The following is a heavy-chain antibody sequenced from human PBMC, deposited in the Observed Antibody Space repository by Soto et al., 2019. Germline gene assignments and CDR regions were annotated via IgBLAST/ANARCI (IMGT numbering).Heavy chain of an antibody. V-gene: IGHV3-74*01. D-gene: IGHD2-21*02. CDR1: GFNFSTHW. Sequence: VHLVESGGGLVQPGGSLRISCAASGFNFSTHWMHWVRQRPGEGLVWVSRITSDGKSKAYAESVKGRFAISRDNAKHTLYLQMNVLTAADTAVYYCARESGDWPLNWFDPWGQGTLVTVSS. J-gene: IGHJ5*02. CDR3: ARESGDWPLNWFDP. CDR2: ITSDGKSK.